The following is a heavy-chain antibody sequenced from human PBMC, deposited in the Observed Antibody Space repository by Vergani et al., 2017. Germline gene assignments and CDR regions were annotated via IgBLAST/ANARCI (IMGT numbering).Heavy chain of an antibody. Sequence: QVQLVESGGGVVQPGRSLRLSCAASGFTFSSYGMHWVRQAPGKGLEWVAVIWYDGSNKYYADSVKGRFTISRDNSKNTQDLQMNSLRAEDTAVYYCARETEQLVPYYYYGMDVWGQGTTVTVSS. D-gene: IGHD6-6*01. CDR1: GFTFSSYG. V-gene: IGHV3-33*01. J-gene: IGHJ6*02. CDR2: IWYDGSNK. CDR3: ARETEQLVPYYYYGMDV.